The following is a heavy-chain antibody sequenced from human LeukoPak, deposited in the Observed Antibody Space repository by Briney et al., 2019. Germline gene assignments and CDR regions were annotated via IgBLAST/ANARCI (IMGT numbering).Heavy chain of an antibody. J-gene: IGHJ4*02. D-gene: IGHD2-21*01. Sequence: QPGGTLRLSCAASGFTFSAYWMHWVRQVPRKGLGWVSRTSGDGRIKSNADSVKGRFTVSRDNAKNTMYLRMNSLRVEDTAVYYCAREGQWVFGDLDHWGQGTLVAVSS. CDR3: AREGQWVFGDLDH. V-gene: IGHV3-74*01. CDR1: GFTFSAYW. CDR2: TSGDGRIK.